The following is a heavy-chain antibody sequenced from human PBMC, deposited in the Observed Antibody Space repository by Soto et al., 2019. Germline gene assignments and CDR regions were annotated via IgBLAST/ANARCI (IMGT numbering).Heavy chain of an antibody. CDR2: IYYSGST. V-gene: IGHV4-61*01. D-gene: IGHD2-2*01. CDR3: AREGYCISTSCPRYGMDV. CDR1: GGSVSSGSYY. Sequence: QVQLQESGPGLVKPSETLSLTCTVSGGSVSSGSYYWSWIRQPPGKGLEWIGYIYYSGSTNYNPSLKNRVTISVDTSKHQFSLKLSSVTAADTAVYYCAREGYCISTSCPRYGMDVWGQGTTVTVSS. J-gene: IGHJ6*02.